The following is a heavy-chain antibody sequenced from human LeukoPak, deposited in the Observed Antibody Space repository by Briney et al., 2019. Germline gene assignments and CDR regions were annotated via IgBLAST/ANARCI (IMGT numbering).Heavy chain of an antibody. CDR1: GYTFTNYD. CDR2: MNPNSGNT. V-gene: IGHV1-8*02. D-gene: IGHD5-18*01. J-gene: IGHJ4*02. CDR3: ARDLRGYSYGLFDY. Sequence: ASVKVSCKASGYTFTNYDINWVRQAAGQGLEWMGWMNPNSGNTGYAQKFQGRVTMTRENSISTAYMELSSLRSEDTAVYYCARDLRGYSYGLFDYWGQGTLVTVSS.